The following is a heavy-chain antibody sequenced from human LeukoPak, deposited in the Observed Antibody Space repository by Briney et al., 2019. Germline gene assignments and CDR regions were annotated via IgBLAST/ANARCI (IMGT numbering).Heavy chain of an antibody. CDR2: ISAYNGDT. J-gene: IGHJ6*02. V-gene: IGHV1-2*04. D-gene: IGHD6-13*01. Sequence: ASVKVSCKTSEYTFTSYYMHWVRQAPGQGPEWMGWISAYNGDTNYAQKFQGWVTMTRDTSISTAYMELSRLRSDDTAVYYCARDGLAAPWGYGMDVWGQGTTVTVSS. CDR3: ARDGLAAPWGYGMDV. CDR1: EYTFTSYY.